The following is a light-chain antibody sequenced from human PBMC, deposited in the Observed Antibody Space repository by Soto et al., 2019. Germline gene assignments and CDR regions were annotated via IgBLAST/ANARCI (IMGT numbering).Light chain of an antibody. J-gene: IGLJ1*01. CDR3: SSYTSSSTYV. V-gene: IGLV2-14*01. CDR1: SSDVGGYNY. Sequence: QSVLTQPASVSGSPGQSITISCTGTSSDVGGYNYVSWYQQHPDKAPKLMIYEVSNRPSGVSNRFSGSKSGNTASLTISGLQAEDEADYYCSSYTSSSTYVFXTGTKVTVL. CDR2: EVS.